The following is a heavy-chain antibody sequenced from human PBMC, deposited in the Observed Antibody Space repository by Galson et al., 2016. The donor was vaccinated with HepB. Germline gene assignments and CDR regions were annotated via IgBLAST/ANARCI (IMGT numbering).Heavy chain of an antibody. D-gene: IGHD4-23*01. CDR2: IYHTGST. CDR3: ARDSPGNSFFDY. V-gene: IGHV4-4*02. Sequence: SETLSLTCTVSGGSISANWWSWVRRPPAKGLEWIGEIYHTGSTCYNPSLNSRVSISIDESKNQLSLRLTSVTPEDTAVYYCARDSPGNSFFDYWSQGTLVTVSS. J-gene: IGHJ4*02. CDR1: GGSISANW.